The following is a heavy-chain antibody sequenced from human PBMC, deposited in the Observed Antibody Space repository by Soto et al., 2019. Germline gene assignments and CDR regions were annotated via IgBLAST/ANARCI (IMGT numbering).Heavy chain of an antibody. Sequence: KTSETLSLTCAVSGYSISSGYYWGWIRQPPGKGLEWIGSIYHSGSTYYNPSLKSRVTISVDTSKNQFSLKLSSVTAADTAVYYCARGLVVVAAPDAFDIWGQGTMVTVSS. CDR3: ARGLVVVAAPDAFDI. V-gene: IGHV4-38-2*01. CDR1: GYSISSGYY. J-gene: IGHJ3*02. D-gene: IGHD2-15*01. CDR2: IYHSGST.